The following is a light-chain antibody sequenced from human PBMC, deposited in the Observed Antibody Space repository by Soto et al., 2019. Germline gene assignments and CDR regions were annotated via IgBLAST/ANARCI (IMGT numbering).Light chain of an antibody. J-gene: IGLJ2*01. Sequence: SYELTQPPSVSVSPGQTARITCSGDALPKQYAYWYQQKPGQAPALVIYKDSERPSGIPERISGSSSGRTVTLTISGVQAEDEADYFCQSADSSDTYGVFGGGTKVTVL. CDR3: QSADSSDTYGV. V-gene: IGLV3-25*02. CDR2: KDS. CDR1: ALPKQY.